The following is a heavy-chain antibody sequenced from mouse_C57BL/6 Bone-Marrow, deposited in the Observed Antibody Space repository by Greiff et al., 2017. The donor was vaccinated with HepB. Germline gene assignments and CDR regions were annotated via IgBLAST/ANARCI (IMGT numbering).Heavy chain of an antibody. J-gene: IGHJ4*01. CDR3: ASIYYDYDVNAMDY. CDR1: GYTFPSYW. CDR2: IHPNSGST. V-gene: IGHV1-64*01. D-gene: IGHD2-4*01. Sequence: QVQLQQPGAELVKPGASVKLSCKASGYTFPSYWMHWVKQRPGQGLEWIGMIHPNSGSTNYNEKFKSKATLTVDKSSSTAYMQLSSLTSEDSAVYYRASIYYDYDVNAMDYWGQGTSVTVSS.